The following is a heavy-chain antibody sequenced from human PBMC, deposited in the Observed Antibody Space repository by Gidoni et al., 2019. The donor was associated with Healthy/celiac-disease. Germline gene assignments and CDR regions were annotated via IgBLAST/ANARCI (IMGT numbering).Heavy chain of an antibody. V-gene: IGHV1-46*01. CDR3: ARVAGPWGAPDDAFDI. CDR1: GYTFTSYY. CDR2: INPSGGST. Sequence: QVQLVQSGAEVKKPGASVKVSCKASGYTFTSYYMHWVRQAPGQGLEWMGIINPSGGSTSYAQKFQGRVTMTRDTSTSTVYMELSSLRSEDTAVYYCARVAGPWGAPDDAFDIWGQGTMVTVSS. D-gene: IGHD3-16*01. J-gene: IGHJ3*02.